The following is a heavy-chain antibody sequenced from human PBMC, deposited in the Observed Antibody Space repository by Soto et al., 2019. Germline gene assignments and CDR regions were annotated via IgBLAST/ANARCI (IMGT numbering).Heavy chain of an antibody. D-gene: IGHD3-22*01. CDR3: NYYDSRGPGDVFDI. Sequence: PRASVKVSCKASGGTFSSYAISWVRQAPGQGLEWMGGIIPIFGTANYAQKVQGRVTITADESTSTAYMELSSLRSEDTAVYYCNYYDSRGPGDVFDIWGQGPLVTVSS. V-gene: IGHV1-69*13. J-gene: IGHJ3*02. CDR1: GGTFSSYA. CDR2: IIPIFGTA.